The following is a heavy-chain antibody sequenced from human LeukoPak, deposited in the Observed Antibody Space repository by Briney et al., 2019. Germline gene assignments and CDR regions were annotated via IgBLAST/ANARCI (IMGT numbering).Heavy chain of an antibody. V-gene: IGHV1-46*01. CDR2: INPSGGST. D-gene: IGHD4-17*01. CDR1: GYTFTGYY. J-gene: IGHJ3*02. Sequence: ASVKVSCKASGYTFTGYYMHWVRQAPGQGLEWMGIINPSGGSTSYAQKFQGRVTMTRDTSTSTVYMELSSLRSEDTAVYYCARDLDYGDEKGVFDIWGQGTMVTVSS. CDR3: ARDLDYGDEKGVFDI.